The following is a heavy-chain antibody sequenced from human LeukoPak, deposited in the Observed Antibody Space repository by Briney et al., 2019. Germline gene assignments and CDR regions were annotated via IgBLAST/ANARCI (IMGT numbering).Heavy chain of an antibody. CDR3: ARRYCSSTSCYAWFDP. CDR1: GYTFTSYG. CDR2: INPSGGST. V-gene: IGHV1-46*01. D-gene: IGHD2-2*01. J-gene: IGHJ5*02. Sequence: ASVKVSCKASGYTFTSYGITWVRQAPGQGLEWMGTINPSGGSTHYAQRFQGRVTMTRDTSTSTVYMELSSLRSEDTAVYYCARRYCSSTSCYAWFDPWGQGTLVTVSS.